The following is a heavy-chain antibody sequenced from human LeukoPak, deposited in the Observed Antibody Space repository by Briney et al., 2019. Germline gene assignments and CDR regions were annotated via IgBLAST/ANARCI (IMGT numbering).Heavy chain of an antibody. CDR3: ARDGTVVSLFDY. CDR2: ISSSSSYI. J-gene: IGHJ4*02. V-gene: IGHV3-21*01. Sequence: GGYLRLSCAASGFTFSSYSMNWVRQAPGKGLEWVSSISSSSSYIYYADSVKGRFTISRDNAKNSLYLQMNSLRAEDTAVYYCARDGTVVSLFDYWGQGTLVTVSS. D-gene: IGHD2-15*01. CDR1: GFTFSSYS.